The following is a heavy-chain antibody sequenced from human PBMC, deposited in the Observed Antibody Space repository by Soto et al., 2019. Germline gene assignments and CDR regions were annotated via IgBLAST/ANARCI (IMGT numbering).Heavy chain of an antibody. Sequence: QVQLVQSGAEVKKPGSSVKVSCKASGGTFSSYASSWVRQAPGQGLEWMGGIIPIFGTANYAQKFQGRVTITADQSTSTAYMELSRLRAEDTAVYFCARDPAAAGTRSGMIWGRGTLVTVSS. J-gene: IGHJ4*02. CDR1: GGTFSSYA. CDR2: IIPIFGTA. CDR3: ARDPAAAGTRSGMI. V-gene: IGHV1-69*01. D-gene: IGHD6-13*01.